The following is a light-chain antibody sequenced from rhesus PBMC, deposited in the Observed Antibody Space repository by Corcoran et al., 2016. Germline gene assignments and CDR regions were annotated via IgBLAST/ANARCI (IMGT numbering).Light chain of an antibody. CDR1: QCISNY. Sequence: DIKMTQSPSSLSASVGDNVTLTFRESQCISNYLIWYQHTPGKAPKLLIYSASSLQSGVPSRFIGSGCGTEFTLTISRLQPEDFATYYGQPFKNYLYSFGHGTKVEIK. V-gene: IGKV1-41*01. CDR3: QPFKNYLYS. CDR2: SAS. J-gene: IGKJ2*01.